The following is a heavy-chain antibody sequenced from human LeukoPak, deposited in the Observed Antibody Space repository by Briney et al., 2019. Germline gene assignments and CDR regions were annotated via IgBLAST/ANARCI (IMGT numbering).Heavy chain of an antibody. V-gene: IGHV3-7*01. J-gene: IGHJ4*02. CDR1: GFTFSSYA. CDR3: ARDNHPFDY. CDR2: IKQDGSEK. Sequence: GGSLRLSCAASGFTFSSYAMHWVRQAPGKGLEWVANIKQDGSEKYYVDSVKGRFTISRDNAKNSLYLQMNSLRAEDTAVYYCARDNHPFDYWGQGTLVTVSS. D-gene: IGHD1-14*01.